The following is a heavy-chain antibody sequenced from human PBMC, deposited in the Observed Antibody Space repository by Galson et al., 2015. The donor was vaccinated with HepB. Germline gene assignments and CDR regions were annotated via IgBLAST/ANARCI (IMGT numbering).Heavy chain of an antibody. CDR3: ARGPASVVYDYVWGSSRQPLYYLDS. Sequence: ETLSLTCAVYGGSFSGYYWCWIRQPPGRGLEWIGEINHSGCTNDNPSLKSRITISVDTSKNQFSLKLTSVTAADAAVYYCARGPASVVYDYVWGSSRQPLYYLDSWGQGTLLTVSS. D-gene: IGHD3-16*02. V-gene: IGHV4-34*01. J-gene: IGHJ4*02. CDR1: GGSFSGYY. CDR2: INHSGCT.